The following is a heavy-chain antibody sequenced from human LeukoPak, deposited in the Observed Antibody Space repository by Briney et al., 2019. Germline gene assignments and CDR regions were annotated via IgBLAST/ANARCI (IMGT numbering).Heavy chain of an antibody. Sequence: PSETLSLTCTVSGGSISSSSYYWGWIRQPPGKGLEWIGSIYYSGSTYYNPSLKSRVTISVDTSKNQFSLKLSSVTAADTAVYYCARQPLFHDYGDYSLGYWGQGTLVTVSS. D-gene: IGHD4-17*01. CDR3: ARQPLFHDYGDYSLGY. V-gene: IGHV4-39*01. CDR1: GGSISSSSYY. J-gene: IGHJ4*02. CDR2: IYYSGST.